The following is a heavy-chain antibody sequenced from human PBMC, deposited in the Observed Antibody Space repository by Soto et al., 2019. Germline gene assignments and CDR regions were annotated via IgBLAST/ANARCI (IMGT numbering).Heavy chain of an antibody. CDR1: GFTFSSYG. D-gene: IGHD2-21*02. J-gene: IGHJ4*02. CDR2: ISYDGSNK. Sequence: QVQLVESGGGVVQPGRSLRLSCAASGFTFSSYGMHWVRQAPGKGPEWVAVISYDGSNKYYVDSVKGRFTISRDNSKNTLYLQMNSLRAEDTAVYYCAKDKVPVVVTAPFDYWGQGTLVTVSS. CDR3: AKDKVPVVVTAPFDY. V-gene: IGHV3-30*18.